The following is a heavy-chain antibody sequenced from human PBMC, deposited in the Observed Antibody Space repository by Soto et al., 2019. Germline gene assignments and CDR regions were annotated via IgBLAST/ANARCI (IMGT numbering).Heavy chain of an antibody. V-gene: IGHV3-74*01. CDR1: GFTFSSHW. Sequence: EVKLVESGGDLAQPGGSLRLSCAASGFTFSSHWMHWVRQAPGGGLVWVSRINSDGSSTSYADSVKGRFTISRDNAKNTLFLQMNSLRVEDTAVYYCVRGVTATTGSWYWGQGILVTVSS. CDR2: INSDGSST. J-gene: IGHJ4*01. CDR3: VRGVTATTGSWY. D-gene: IGHD1-26*01.